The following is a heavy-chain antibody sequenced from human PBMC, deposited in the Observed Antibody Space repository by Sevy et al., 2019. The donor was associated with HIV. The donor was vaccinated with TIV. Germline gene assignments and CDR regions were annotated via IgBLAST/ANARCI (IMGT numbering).Heavy chain of an antibody. V-gene: IGHV3-73*01. CDR2: IRSKENNYAT. J-gene: IGHJ5*02. CDR1: GFTFSGSA. D-gene: IGHD3-10*01. CDR3: TRPRGAGNWLDP. Sequence: GGSLRLSCAASGFTFSGSAMHWVRQASGKGLEWVGRIRSKENNYATAYAASVKGRFSISRDDSRNTAYLQMNSLKTEDTAMYYGTRPRGAGNWLDPWGQGTLVTVS.